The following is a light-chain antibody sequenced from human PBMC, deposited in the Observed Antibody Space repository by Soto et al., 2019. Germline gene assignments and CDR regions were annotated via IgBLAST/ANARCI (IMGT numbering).Light chain of an antibody. Sequence: DIQMTQSPSSLSASVGDRVTITSRRSQGISNYLAWYQQKPGKVPKLLIYAASTLQSGVPSRFSGSGSETDFTLTISRLEPEDFAVYYCQRYGTSLTWTFGQGTKVDIK. CDR2: AAS. CDR1: QGISNY. V-gene: IGKV1-27*01. CDR3: QRYGTSLTWT. J-gene: IGKJ1*01.